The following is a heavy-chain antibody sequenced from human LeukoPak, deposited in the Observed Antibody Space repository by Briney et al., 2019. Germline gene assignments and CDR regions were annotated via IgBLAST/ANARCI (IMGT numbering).Heavy chain of an antibody. CDR1: GGSFSNYY. V-gene: IGHV4-4*07. Sequence: SETLSLTCTVSGGSFSNYYWSWIRQPAGKGLEWIGRIYTSGGTNYNPSVKSRVTMSVDTSNNQFSLKLTSVTAADTAVYYCARQPPQYYGMDVWGQGTTVTVSS. D-gene: IGHD1-14*01. CDR3: ARQPPQYYGMDV. J-gene: IGHJ6*02. CDR2: IYTSGGT.